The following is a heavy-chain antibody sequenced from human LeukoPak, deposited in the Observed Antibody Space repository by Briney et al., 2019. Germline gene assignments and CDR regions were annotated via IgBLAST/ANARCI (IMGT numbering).Heavy chain of an antibody. CDR1: DGSTTGTRYY. Sequence: SETLSLTCTVSDGSTTGTRYYWGWFRQTPGKGPGWIGNINYRGAVYYNPSLRSRATISLDTSKNQFPLRLTSVTAAETAVYFCARVTKYDNSRNDYYMDVWGKGTTVTVSS. V-gene: IGHV4-39*06. CDR3: ARVTKYDNSRNDYYMDV. J-gene: IGHJ6*03. D-gene: IGHD4-17*01. CDR2: INYRGAV.